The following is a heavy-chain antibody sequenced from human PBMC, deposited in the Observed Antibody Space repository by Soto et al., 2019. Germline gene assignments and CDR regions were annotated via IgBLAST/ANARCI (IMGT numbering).Heavy chain of an antibody. D-gene: IGHD3-22*01. J-gene: IGHJ4*02. CDR1: GGTFSSYA. CDR2: IIPIFGTA. CDR3: AASDYDRSGYVY. Sequence: SVKVSCKASGGTFSSYAISWVRQAPGQGLEWTGGIIPIFGTANYAQKFQGRVTITADESTSTAYMELSSLRSEDTAVYYCAASDYDRSGYVYWSQGTLVTVSS. V-gene: IGHV1-69*13.